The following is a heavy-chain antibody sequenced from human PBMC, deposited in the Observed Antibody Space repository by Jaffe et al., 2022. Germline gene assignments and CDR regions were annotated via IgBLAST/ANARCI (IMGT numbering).Heavy chain of an antibody. D-gene: IGHD3-3*01. J-gene: IGHJ4*02. CDR3: AKDPPPAITIFGNYYFDS. Sequence: QFQLVESGGGVVQPGGSLRLSCAASGFIFGACGMHWVRQAPGKGLEWVAFMQDDRTNKLYADSVKGRFTISRDNSKSTLYLQMNSLRPEDTAVYYCAKDPPPAITIFGNYYFDSWGQGTLVTVSS. CDR2: MQDDRTNK. V-gene: IGHV3-30*02. CDR1: GFIFGACG.